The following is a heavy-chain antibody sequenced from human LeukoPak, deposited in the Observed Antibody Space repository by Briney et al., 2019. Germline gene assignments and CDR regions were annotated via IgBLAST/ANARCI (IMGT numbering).Heavy chain of an antibody. D-gene: IGHD2-2*02. V-gene: IGHV4-39*01. CDR3: ARFLADCSSTSCYTENDY. CDR2: IYYSGST. J-gene: IGHJ4*02. CDR1: GGSISSSSYY. Sequence: SETLSLTCTVSGGSISSSSYYWGWIRQPPGKGLEWIGSIYYSGSTYYNPSLKSRVTISVDTSKNQFSLKLSSGTAADTAVYYCARFLADCSSTSCYTENDYWGQGTLVTVSS.